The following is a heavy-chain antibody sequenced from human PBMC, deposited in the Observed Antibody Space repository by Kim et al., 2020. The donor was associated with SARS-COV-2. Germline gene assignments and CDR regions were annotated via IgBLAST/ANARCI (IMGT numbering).Heavy chain of an antibody. J-gene: IGHJ4*02. CDR2: ISYDGSNK. CDR3: AKESYDSSGYYFDY. V-gene: IGHV3-30*18. Sequence: GGSLRLSCAASGFTFSSYGMHWVRQAPGKGLEWVAVISYDGSNKYYADSVKGRFTISRDNSKNTLYLQMNSLRAEDTAVYYCAKESYDSSGYYFDYWGQGTLVTVSS. D-gene: IGHD3-22*01. CDR1: GFTFSSYG.